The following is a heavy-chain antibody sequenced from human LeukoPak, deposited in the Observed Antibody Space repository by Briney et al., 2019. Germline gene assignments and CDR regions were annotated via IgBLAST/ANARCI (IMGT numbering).Heavy chain of an antibody. Sequence: SVKVSCKASGGTFSSYAISWVRQAPGQGLEWMGGIIPIFGTANYAQKFQGRVTITTDESTSTAYMELSSLRSEDTAVYYCARATVTTFPGYYCYMDVWGKGTTVTVSS. CDR2: IIPIFGTA. CDR1: GGTFSSYA. V-gene: IGHV1-69*05. J-gene: IGHJ6*03. D-gene: IGHD4-17*01. CDR3: ARATVTTFPGYYCYMDV.